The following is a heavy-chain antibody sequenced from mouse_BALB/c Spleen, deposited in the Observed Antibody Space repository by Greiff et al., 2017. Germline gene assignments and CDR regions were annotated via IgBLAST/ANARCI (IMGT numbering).Heavy chain of an antibody. V-gene: IGHV3-6*02. CDR2: ISYDGSN. D-gene: IGHD2-1*01. J-gene: IGHJ4*01. CDR3: ARAGNYVGAMDY. Sequence: EVKLMESGPGLVKPSQSLSLTCSVTGYSITSGYYWNWIRQFPGNKLEWMGYISYDGSNNYNPSLKNRISITRDTSKNQFFLKLNSVTTEDTATYYCARAGNYVGAMDYWGQGTSVTVSS. CDR1: GYSITSGYY.